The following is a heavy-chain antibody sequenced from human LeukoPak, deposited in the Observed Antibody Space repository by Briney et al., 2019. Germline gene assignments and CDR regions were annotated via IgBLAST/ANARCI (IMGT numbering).Heavy chain of an antibody. D-gene: IGHD2-15*01. CDR2: IRYDGSNK. CDR3: ARGLYCSGGSCYGGDAFDI. V-gene: IGHV3-30*02. Sequence: GGSLRLSCAASGFTFSSYGMHWVRQAPGKGLEWVAFIRYDGSNKYYADSVKGRFTISRDNSKNTLYLQMNSLRAEDTAVYYCARGLYCSGGSCYGGDAFDIWGQGTMVTVSS. CDR1: GFTFSSYG. J-gene: IGHJ3*02.